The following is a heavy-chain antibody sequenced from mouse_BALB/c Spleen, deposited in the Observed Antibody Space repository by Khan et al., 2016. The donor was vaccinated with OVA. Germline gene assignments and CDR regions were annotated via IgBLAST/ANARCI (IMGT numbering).Heavy chain of an antibody. D-gene: IGHD2-3*01. J-gene: IGHJ4*01. V-gene: IGHV3-2*02. CDR1: GYSITSDYA. CDR3: ARDGSRYNYAMDY. CDR2: ISYSGST. Sequence: EVKLLESGPGLVKPSQSLSLTCTVTGYSITSDYAWNWIRQFPGNKLEWMGYISYSGSTNYNPALKSRISITRNTSKNQFFQQLNSVTTEDTATYYCARDGSRYNYAMDYWGQGTSVTVSS.